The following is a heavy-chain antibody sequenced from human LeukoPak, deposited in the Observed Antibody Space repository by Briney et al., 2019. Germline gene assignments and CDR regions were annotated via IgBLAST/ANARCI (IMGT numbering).Heavy chain of an antibody. Sequence: SVKVSCKASGGTFSSYAISWVRQAPGQGLEWMGGIIPIFGTANYAQKFQGRVTITADKSTSTAYMELSSLRSEDTAVYYCASLGDDYAWEKHLGDAAFDYWGQGALVTVSS. CDR3: ASLGDDYAWEKHLGDAAFDY. CDR1: GGTFSSYA. J-gene: IGHJ4*02. V-gene: IGHV1-69*06. CDR2: IIPIFGTA. D-gene: IGHD3-16*01.